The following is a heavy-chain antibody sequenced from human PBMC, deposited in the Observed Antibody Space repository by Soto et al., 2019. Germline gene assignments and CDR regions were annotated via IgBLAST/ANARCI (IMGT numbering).Heavy chain of an antibody. CDR1: GGTLSNNA. CDR3: ARERVGDPGGIYYYYGMDV. V-gene: IGHV1-69*13. D-gene: IGHD4-17*01. CDR2: IIFMFGTA. Sequence: ASVKVSCKASGGTLSNNAISWVRQAPGQGLEWMGGIIFMFGTADYAQKFQGRVTMTADESASTAYMELSSLRSEDTAVYYCARERVGDPGGIYYYYGMDVWGQGTTVTVSS. J-gene: IGHJ6*02.